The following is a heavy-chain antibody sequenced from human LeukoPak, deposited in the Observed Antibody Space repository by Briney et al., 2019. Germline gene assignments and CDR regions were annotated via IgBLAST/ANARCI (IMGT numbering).Heavy chain of an antibody. CDR2: FDPEDGET. V-gene: IGHV1-24*01. D-gene: IGHD3-16*02. CDR1: GYTLTELS. J-gene: IGHJ4*02. Sequence: ASVKVSCKVSGYTLTELSMHWVRQAPGKGLEWMGGFDPEDGETIYAQKFQGRVTMTEDTSTSTAYMELRSLRSDDTAVYYCARVVITFGGVISLGDYWGQGTLVTVSS. CDR3: ARVVITFGGVISLGDY.